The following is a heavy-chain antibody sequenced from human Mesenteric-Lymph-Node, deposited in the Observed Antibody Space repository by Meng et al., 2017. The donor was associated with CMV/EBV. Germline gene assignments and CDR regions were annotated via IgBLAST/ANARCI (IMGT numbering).Heavy chain of an antibody. Sequence: GESLKISCAASGFTFDDYGMSWVRQAPGKGLEWVSSISSSSSYIYYADSVKGRFTISRDNAKNSLYLQMNSLRAEDTAVYYCAEGFDYWGQGTLVTVSS. J-gene: IGHJ4*02. CDR3: AEGFDY. CDR2: ISSSSSYI. V-gene: IGHV3-21*01. CDR1: GFTFDDYG.